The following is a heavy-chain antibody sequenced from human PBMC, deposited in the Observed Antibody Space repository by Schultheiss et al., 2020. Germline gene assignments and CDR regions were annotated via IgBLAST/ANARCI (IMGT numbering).Heavy chain of an antibody. CDR2: INHSGST. Sequence: SETLALTCTVSGGSISSGGYYWSWIRQPAGKGLEWIGEINHSGSTNYNPSLKSRVTISVDTSKNQFSLKLSSVTAADTAVYYCARHVFTGADGYKMEDDAFDIWGKGTM. D-gene: IGHD5-24*01. CDR3: ARHVFTGADGYKMEDDAFDI. V-gene: IGHV4-61*09. CDR1: GGSISSGGYY. J-gene: IGHJ3*02.